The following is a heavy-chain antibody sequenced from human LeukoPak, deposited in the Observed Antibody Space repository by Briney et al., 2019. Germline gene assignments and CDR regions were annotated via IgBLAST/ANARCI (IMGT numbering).Heavy chain of an antibody. D-gene: IGHD2-21*01. J-gene: IGHJ4*02. CDR1: GITFNSYG. CDR2: IRYDGSNE. CDR3: CGDFDY. Sequence: PGGSLRLSCAASGITFNSYGMHWVRQAPDKGLDWVAFIRYDGSNEYYADSVKGRFTTSRDNSKNTLYLQMNSLRGEDTAVYYCCGDFDYWGQGTLVTVSS. V-gene: IGHV3-30*02.